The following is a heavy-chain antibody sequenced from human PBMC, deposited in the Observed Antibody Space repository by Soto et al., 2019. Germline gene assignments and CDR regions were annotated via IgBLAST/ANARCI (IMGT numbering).Heavy chain of an antibody. CDR3: TTDLWRIAVVVGSTGYFTP. CDR2: IKSKSDGGTT. V-gene: IGHV3-15*01. J-gene: IGHJ5*02. Sequence: VGSLRLSCSSSVFTFSDSLISLFRQAPVNWFYWVCRIKSKSDGGTTEYAAPVRGRFTISRDDSKNTLYLQMNSLKTEDTAVYYCTTDLWRIAVVVGSTGYFTPWGKG. CDR1: VFTFSDSL. D-gene: IGHD2-15*01.